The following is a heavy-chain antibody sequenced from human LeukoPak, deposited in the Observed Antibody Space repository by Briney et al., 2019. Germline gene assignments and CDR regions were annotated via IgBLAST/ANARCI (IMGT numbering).Heavy chain of an antibody. CDR3: ARCYGSGDFFDM. V-gene: IGHV4-31*03. J-gene: IGHJ3*02. CDR2: IYDSGST. CDR1: SGSISSGGYY. D-gene: IGHD3-10*01. Sequence: SETLSLTCTVSSGSISSGGYYWTWIRQHPGKGLEWIGYIYDSGSTYYTPSLKSRITTSVDTSKSQCSLTLSSVTAADTAVYYCARCYGSGDFFDMWGEGRTVTVSS.